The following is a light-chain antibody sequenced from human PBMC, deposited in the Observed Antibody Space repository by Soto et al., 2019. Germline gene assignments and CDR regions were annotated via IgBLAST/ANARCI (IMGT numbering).Light chain of an antibody. V-gene: IGKV1-5*03. J-gene: IGKJ1*01. CDR3: QQYNVYPWT. CDR2: TAS. CDR1: HNIINY. Sequence: DIQMTQSPSTLSAYVGDRVTITCRASHNIINYLAWYQQKPGKAPKLLIYTASSLETGVPSRFSGSGSGTEFTLTINSLQPDDFGTYFCQQYNVYPWTFGPGTKVEMK.